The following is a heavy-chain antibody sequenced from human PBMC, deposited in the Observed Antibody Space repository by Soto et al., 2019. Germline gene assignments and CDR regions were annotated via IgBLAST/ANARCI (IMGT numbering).Heavy chain of an antibody. CDR2: IYYSGST. CDR1: GGSISSSSYY. D-gene: IGHD3-16*02. V-gene: IGHV4-39*01. CDR3: ARRRIMITFGGVIARAFDY. J-gene: IGHJ4*02. Sequence: QLQLQESGPGLVKPSETLSLTCTVSGGSISSSSYYWGWIRQPPGKGLEWIGSIYYSGSTYYNPSLKSRFTISVDTSKNQFSLKLSSVTAADTAVYYCARRRIMITFGGVIARAFDYWGQGTLVTVSS.